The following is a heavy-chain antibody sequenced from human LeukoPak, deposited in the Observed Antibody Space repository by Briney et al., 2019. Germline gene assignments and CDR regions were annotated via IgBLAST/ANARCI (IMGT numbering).Heavy chain of an antibody. V-gene: IGHV3-48*01. D-gene: IGHD6-13*01. Sequence: GGSLRLSCAASGFTFSSYSMNWVRQAPGKGLEWVSYISSSSSTIYYADSVKGRFTISRDNAKNSLYLQMNSLRAEDTAVYYCARVDYIAAAGDQYYFDYWGQGTLVTVSS. CDR1: GFTFSSYS. CDR2: ISSSSSTI. CDR3: ARVDYIAAAGDQYYFDY. J-gene: IGHJ4*02.